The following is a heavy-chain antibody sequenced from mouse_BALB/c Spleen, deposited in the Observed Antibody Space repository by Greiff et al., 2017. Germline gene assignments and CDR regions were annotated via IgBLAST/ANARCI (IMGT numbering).Heavy chain of an antibody. V-gene: IGHV10-1*02. D-gene: IGHD2-3*01. CDR2: IRSKSNNYAT. J-gene: IGHJ2*01. CDR3: VREFYDDFDY. CDR1: GFTFNTYA. Sequence: EVKLQESGGGLVQPKGSLKLSCAASGFTFNTYAMNWVRQAPGKGLEWVARIRSKSNNYATYYADSVKDRFTISRDDSQSMLYLQMNNLKTEDTAMYYCVREFYDDFDYWGQGTTLTVSS.